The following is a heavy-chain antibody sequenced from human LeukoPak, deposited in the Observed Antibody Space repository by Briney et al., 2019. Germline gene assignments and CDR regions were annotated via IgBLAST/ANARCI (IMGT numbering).Heavy chain of an antibody. D-gene: IGHD1-26*01. Sequence: PGGSLRLSCAASGFTFSSNDMNWVRQAPGKGLEWVSSISSSSSYIYYAESMKGRFTISRDNSKNTLYLQMSSLRAEDTAVYYCAKKIVGATLADYWGQGTLVTVSS. CDR2: ISSSSSYI. J-gene: IGHJ4*02. CDR3: AKKIVGATLADY. CDR1: GFTFSSND. V-gene: IGHV3-21*04.